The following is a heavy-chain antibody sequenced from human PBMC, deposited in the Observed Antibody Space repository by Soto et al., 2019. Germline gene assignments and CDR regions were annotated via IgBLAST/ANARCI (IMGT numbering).Heavy chain of an antibody. Sequence: VDHGGRRIIQKPKKGLEWVSGINWNSGSIGYADSVKGRFTISRDNAKTSLYLQMNSLRAEDTALYYCVKVRGSGSYAANYYYYGMGVCGQGTIVTV. J-gene: IGHJ6*02. V-gene: IGHV3-9*01. D-gene: IGHD3-10*01. CDR2: INWNSGSI. CDR3: VKVRGSGSYAANYYYYGMGV. CDR1: VDHG.